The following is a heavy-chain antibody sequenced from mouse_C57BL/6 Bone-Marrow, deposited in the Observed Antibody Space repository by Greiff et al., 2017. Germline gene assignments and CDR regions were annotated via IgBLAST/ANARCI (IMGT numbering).Heavy chain of an antibody. V-gene: IGHV14-4*01. D-gene: IGHD1-1*01. CDR2: IDPENGDT. CDR1: GFNIKDDY. J-gene: IGHJ2*01. CDR3: TSHCGRSYYFDY. Sequence: EVQLVESGAELVRPGASVKLSCTASGFNIKDDYMHWVKQRPEQGLEWIGWIDPENGDTEYASKFQGKATITADTSSNTAYLQLSSLTSEDTAVYYCTSHCGRSYYFDYWGQGTTLSVSA.